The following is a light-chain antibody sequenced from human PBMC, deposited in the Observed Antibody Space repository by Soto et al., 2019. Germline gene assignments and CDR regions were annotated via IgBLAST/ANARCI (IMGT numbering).Light chain of an antibody. CDR1: SSDVGTYNL. Sequence: QSALTQPASVSGSPGQSITISCTGTSSDVGTYNLVSWYQQRPGKAPKLMIYEVNKRPSGVSNRFSGSKSGNTASLTISGLQAEDEADYSCCSYAGSSTWVFGGGTKLPVL. CDR3: CSYAGSSTWV. J-gene: IGLJ3*02. CDR2: EVN. V-gene: IGLV2-23*02.